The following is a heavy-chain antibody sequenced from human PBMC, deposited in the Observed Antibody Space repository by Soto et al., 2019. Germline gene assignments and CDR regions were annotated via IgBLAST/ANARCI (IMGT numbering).Heavy chain of an antibody. V-gene: IGHV3-74*01. J-gene: IGHJ4*02. Sequence: GGSLRLSCAASGFTFSMYWMHWVRQVPGKGPEWVSRINDDGISTNYADSVKGRFTISRDNAKNTLYLQMNALRVEDTGVYYCARESEDLTSNFDYWGQGTLVTVSS. CDR1: GFTFSMYW. CDR3: ARESEDLTSNFDY. CDR2: INDDGIST.